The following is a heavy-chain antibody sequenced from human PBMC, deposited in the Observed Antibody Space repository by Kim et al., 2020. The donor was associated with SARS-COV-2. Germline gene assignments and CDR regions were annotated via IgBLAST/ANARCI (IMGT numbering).Heavy chain of an antibody. V-gene: IGHV3-23*01. Sequence: GGSLRLSCAASGFTFSSYAMSWVRQAPGKGLEWVSAISGSGGSTYYADSVKGRFTISRDNSKNTLYLQMNSLRAEDTAVYYCAKDVWPERTMIVVVIAYWGQGTLVTVSS. D-gene: IGHD3-22*01. CDR3: AKDVWPERTMIVVVIAY. CDR2: ISGSGGST. CDR1: GFTFSSYA. J-gene: IGHJ4*02.